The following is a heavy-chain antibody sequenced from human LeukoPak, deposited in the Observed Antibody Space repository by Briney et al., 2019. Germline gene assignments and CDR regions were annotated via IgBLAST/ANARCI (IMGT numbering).Heavy chain of an antibody. D-gene: IGHD1-7*01. CDR3: ARDSGNYLDAFDI. J-gene: IGHJ3*02. V-gene: IGHV4-34*01. CDR2: INHSGST. CDR1: GGSFSGYY. Sequence: PSETLSLTCAVYGGSFSGYYWSWIRQPPGKGLEWIGEINHSGSTNYNPSLKSRVTISVDTSKNQFSLKLSSVTAADTAVYYCARDSGNYLDAFDIWGQGTMVTVSS.